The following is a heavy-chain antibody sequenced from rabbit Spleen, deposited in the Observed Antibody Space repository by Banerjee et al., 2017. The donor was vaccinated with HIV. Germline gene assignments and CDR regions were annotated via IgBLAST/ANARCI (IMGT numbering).Heavy chain of an antibody. J-gene: IGHJ2*01. Sequence: QSLEESGGGLVKPGGTLTLTCKASGIDFNGDYYICWVRQAPGKGLEWIACIDTNDGDTDYANWPKGRFTISKTSSTTVTLQMTSLTAADTATYFCARNYVNAFDPWARGPWSPS. V-gene: IGHV1S40*01. CDR2: IDTNDGDT. CDR3: ARNYVNAFDP. CDR1: GIDFNGDYY. D-gene: IGHD1-1*01.